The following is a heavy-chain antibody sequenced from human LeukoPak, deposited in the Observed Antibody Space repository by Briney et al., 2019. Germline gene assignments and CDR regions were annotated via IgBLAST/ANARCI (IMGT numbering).Heavy chain of an antibody. J-gene: IGHJ4*02. Sequence: ASVKVSCKVSGYTLTELSMHWVRQAPGKGLEWMGGFDPEDGETIYAQKFQGRVTMTEDTSTDTAYMELSSLRSEDTAVYYCAISSRADHQLVYPKFDYWGQGTLVTVSS. V-gene: IGHV1-24*01. CDR3: AISSRADHQLVYPKFDY. D-gene: IGHD1-14*01. CDR2: FDPEDGET. CDR1: GYTLTELS.